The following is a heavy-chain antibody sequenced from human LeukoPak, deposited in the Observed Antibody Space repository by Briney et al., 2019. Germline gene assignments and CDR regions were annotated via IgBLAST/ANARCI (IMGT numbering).Heavy chain of an antibody. D-gene: IGHD2-2*01. CDR2: IYHSGST. J-gene: IGHJ5*02. Sequence: SGTLSLTCAVSAGSISSSNWWSWVRQPPGKGLEWIGEIYHSGSTSYNPSLKSRVTISVDKSKNQFSLKLSSVTAADTAVYYCARGTVVVPAATNWFDPWGQGTLVTVSS. CDR1: AGSISSSNW. CDR3: ARGTVVVPAATNWFDP. V-gene: IGHV4-4*02.